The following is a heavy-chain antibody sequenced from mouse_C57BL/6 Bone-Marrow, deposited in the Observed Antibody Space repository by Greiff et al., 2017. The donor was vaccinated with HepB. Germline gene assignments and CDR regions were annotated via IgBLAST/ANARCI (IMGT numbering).Heavy chain of an antibody. CDR1: GFTFGDYG. CDR3: ARHDYYGSSYDYAMDY. V-gene: IGHV5-15*01. D-gene: IGHD1-1*01. CDR2: ISNLAYSI. Sequence: EVKVVESGGGLVQPGGSLKLSCAASGFTFGDYGMAWVRQAPRKGPEWVAFISNLAYSIYYADTVTGRFTISRENAKNTLYLEMSSLRSEDTAMYYCARHDYYGSSYDYAMDYWGQGTSVTVSS. J-gene: IGHJ4*01.